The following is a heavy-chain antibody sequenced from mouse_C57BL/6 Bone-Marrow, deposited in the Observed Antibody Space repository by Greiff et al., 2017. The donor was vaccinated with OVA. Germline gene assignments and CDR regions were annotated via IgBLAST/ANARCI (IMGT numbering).Heavy chain of an antibody. CDR3: AKNPVVSPYWYFDV. Sequence: QVQLKESGPGLVQPSQRLSITCTVSGFSLTSYGVHWVRQSPGKGLEWLGVIWRGGSTDYNAAFMSRLSITKDNSKSQVFFKMNSLQADDTAIYYCAKNPVVSPYWYFDVWGTGTTVTVSS. D-gene: IGHD1-1*01. V-gene: IGHV2-5*01. CDR1: GFSLTSYG. CDR2: IWRGGST. J-gene: IGHJ1*03.